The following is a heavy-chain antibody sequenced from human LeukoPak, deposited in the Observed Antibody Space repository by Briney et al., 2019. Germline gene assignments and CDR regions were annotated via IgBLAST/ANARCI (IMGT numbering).Heavy chain of an antibody. Sequence: GGSLRLSCAASGFTFSSYAMSCVRQAPGKGLEWVSTLSGSGGSTYYADSVKGRFTISRDNSKNTLYLQMNSLRAEDTAVYYCAKDLTIFGVVLIVLEDDYWGQGTLVTVSS. CDR1: GFTFSSYA. J-gene: IGHJ4*02. V-gene: IGHV3-23*01. CDR3: AKDLTIFGVVLIVLEDDY. CDR2: LSGSGGST. D-gene: IGHD3-3*01.